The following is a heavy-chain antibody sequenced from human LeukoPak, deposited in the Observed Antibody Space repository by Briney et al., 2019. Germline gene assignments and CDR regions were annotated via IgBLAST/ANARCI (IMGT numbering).Heavy chain of an antibody. J-gene: IGHJ6*04. CDR2: IIPIFGTA. V-gene: IGHV1-69*06. D-gene: IGHD3-10*01. Sequence: SVKVSCKASGGTFSSYAISWVRQAPGQGLEWMGGIIPIFGTANYAQKFQGRVTITADKSTSTAYMELSSLRSEDTAVYYCVRSIAYYYYGMDVWGKGTTVTVTS. CDR1: GGTFSSYA. CDR3: VRSIAYYYYGMDV.